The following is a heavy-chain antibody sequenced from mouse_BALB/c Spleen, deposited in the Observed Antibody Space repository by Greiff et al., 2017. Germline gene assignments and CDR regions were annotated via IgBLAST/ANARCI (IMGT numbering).Heavy chain of an antibody. CDR1: GFTFSSFG. CDR2: ISSGSSTI. J-gene: IGHJ4*01. V-gene: IGHV5-17*02. CDR3: ARRGTTARYYAMDY. Sequence: EVMLVESGGGLVQPGGSRKLSCAASGFTFSSFGMHWVRQAPEKGLEWVAYISSGSSTIYYADTVKGRFTISRDNPKNTLFLQMTSLRSEDTAMYYCARRGTTARYYAMDYWGQGTSVTVSS. D-gene: IGHD1-2*01.